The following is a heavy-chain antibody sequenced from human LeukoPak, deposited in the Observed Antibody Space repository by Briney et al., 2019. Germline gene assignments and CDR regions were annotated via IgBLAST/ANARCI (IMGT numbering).Heavy chain of an antibody. Sequence: GSLRLSCAASGFTFSSYWMSWVRQPPGKGLEWIGEINHSGSTNYNPSLKSRVTISVDTSKNQFSLKLSSVTAADTVVYYCARIVAARPTYYYYYYMDVWGKGTTVTVSS. CDR1: GFTFSSYW. J-gene: IGHJ6*03. CDR2: INHSGST. V-gene: IGHV4-34*08. D-gene: IGHD6-6*01. CDR3: ARIVAARPTYYYYYYMDV.